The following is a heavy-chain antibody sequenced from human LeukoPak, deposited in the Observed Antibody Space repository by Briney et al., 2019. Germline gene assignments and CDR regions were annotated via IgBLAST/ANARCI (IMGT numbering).Heavy chain of an antibody. D-gene: IGHD3-3*01. CDR1: GYTFTGYY. Sequence: RASVKVSCKASGYTFTGYYMHWVRQAPGQGLEWMGWINPNSGGTNYAQKFQGRVTMTRDTSISTAYMELSRLRSDDTAVYYCARGKNESYYDFRTYYYYYMDVWGKGTTVTVSS. CDR3: ARGKNESYYDFRTYYYYYMDV. J-gene: IGHJ6*03. V-gene: IGHV1-2*02. CDR2: INPNSGGT.